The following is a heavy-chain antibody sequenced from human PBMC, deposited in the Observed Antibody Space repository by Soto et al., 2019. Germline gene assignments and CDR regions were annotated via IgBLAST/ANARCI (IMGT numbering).Heavy chain of an antibody. J-gene: IGHJ6*02. D-gene: IGHD2-15*01. CDR1: GFTVSSNY. Sequence: EVQLVESGGGLIQPGGSLRLSCAASGFTVSSNYMSWVRQAPGKGLEWVSVIYSGGSTYYADSVKGRFTISRDNSKNTLYLQMNSLRAEDTAVYYCASIIYGGNPNYYYYGMDVWGQGTTVTVSS. V-gene: IGHV3-53*01. CDR2: IYSGGST. CDR3: ASIIYGGNPNYYYYGMDV.